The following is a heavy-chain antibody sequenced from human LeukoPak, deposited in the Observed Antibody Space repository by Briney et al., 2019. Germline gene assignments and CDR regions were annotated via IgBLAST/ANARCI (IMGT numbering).Heavy chain of an antibody. CDR3: ARGDYYDSSGYPDY. J-gene: IGHJ4*02. D-gene: IGHD3-22*01. Sequence: KSSETLSLTCAVYGGSFSGYYWSWIRQSPGKGLEWIGEINRSGRTDYKPSLKSRVTMSADTSKNQFSLKLSSVTAADTAVYYCARGDYYDSSGYPDYWGQGTLVTVSS. CDR1: GGSFSGYY. V-gene: IGHV4-34*01. CDR2: INRSGRT.